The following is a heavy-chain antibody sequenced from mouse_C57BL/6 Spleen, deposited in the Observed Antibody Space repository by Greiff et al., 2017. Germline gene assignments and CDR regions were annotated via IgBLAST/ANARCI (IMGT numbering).Heavy chain of an antibody. CDR1: GFSFNTYA. V-gene: IGHV10-1*01. D-gene: IGHD1-1*01. CDR3: VRQGYGSSYGYFDV. Sequence: EVQLVESGGGLVQPKGSLKLSCAASGFSFNTYAMNWVRQAPGKGLEWVARIRSKSNNYATYYADSVKDRFTISRDDSESMLYLQMNNLKTEDTAMYYCVRQGYGSSYGYFDVWGTGTVTVSS. CDR2: IRSKSNNYAT. J-gene: IGHJ1*03.